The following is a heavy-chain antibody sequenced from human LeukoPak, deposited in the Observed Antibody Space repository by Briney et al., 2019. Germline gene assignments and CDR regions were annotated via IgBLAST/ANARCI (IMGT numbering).Heavy chain of an antibody. CDR3: ARGGNRFGGFYFDY. D-gene: IGHD3-10*01. V-gene: IGHV4-31*03. J-gene: IGHJ4*02. CDR1: ADSLSSGGHY. Sequence: SQTLSPTCTVSADSLSSGGHYWAWIRQFPGKGLESIGFIHHSGRSRHNPSLKDRVAISVDTSRKQFALKLSSVTAADTAMYYCARGGNRFGGFYFDYWGQGIQVIVSS. CDR2: IHHSGRS.